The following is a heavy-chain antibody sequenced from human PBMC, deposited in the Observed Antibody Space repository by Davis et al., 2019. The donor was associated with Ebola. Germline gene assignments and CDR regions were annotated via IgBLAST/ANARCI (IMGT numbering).Heavy chain of an antibody. D-gene: IGHD3-10*01. CDR2: VNAGNGNT. V-gene: IGHV1-3*01. Sequence: ASVKVSCKASGYTFTSYAMHWVRQAPGQRLEWMGWVNAGNGNTKYSEKFQGRITITRDPSAGTSYMSLSSLTSEDTAVYYCATNFGFREFFRFWGQGTLVTISS. CDR1: GYTFTSYA. J-gene: IGHJ1*01. CDR3: ATNFGFREFFRF.